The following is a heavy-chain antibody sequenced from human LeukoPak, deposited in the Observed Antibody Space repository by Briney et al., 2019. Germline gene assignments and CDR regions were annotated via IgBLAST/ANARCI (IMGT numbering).Heavy chain of an antibody. CDR2: IYYSGST. D-gene: IGHD3-3*01. V-gene: IGHV4-39*01. CDR1: GGSISSSSYY. CDR3: ARHGDDFWSGYSLTGYFDY. J-gene: IGHJ4*02. Sequence: SETLSLTCTVSGGSISSSSYYWGWIRQPPGKGLEWIGSIYYSGSTYYNPSLKSRVTISVDTSKNQFSLKLSSVTAADTAVYYCARHGDDFWSGYSLTGYFDYWGQGTLVTVSS.